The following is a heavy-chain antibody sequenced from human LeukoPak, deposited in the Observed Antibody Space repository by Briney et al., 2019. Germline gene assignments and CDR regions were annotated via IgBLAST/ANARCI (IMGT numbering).Heavy chain of an antibody. D-gene: IGHD1/OR15-1a*01. Sequence: GASLKISCKGSGYSFTSYWIGWVRQMPGKGLEWMGMICPGDSDTRYSPSFQGHVTLSADKSISTAYLQWSSLKASDTAMYYCARLIGPEHITFVDYSGQGTLVTVSS. CDR1: GYSFTSYW. CDR3: ARLIGPEHITFVDY. J-gene: IGHJ4*02. CDR2: ICPGDSDT. V-gene: IGHV5-51*01.